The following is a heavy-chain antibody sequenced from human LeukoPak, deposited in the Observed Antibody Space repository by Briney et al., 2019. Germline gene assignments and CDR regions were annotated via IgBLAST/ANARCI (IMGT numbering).Heavy chain of an antibody. J-gene: IGHJ6*03. D-gene: IGHD5-18*01. V-gene: IGHV5-51*01. CDR2: IYPGDSDT. Sequence: GESLKISCKGSGYSFTSYWIGWVRQMPGKGLEWMGIIYPGDSDTRYSPSFQGQVTISADKSISTAYLQWSSLKASDAAMYYCARQGSGYSPTYYYYMDVWGKGTTVTISS. CDR1: GYSFTSYW. CDR3: ARQGSGYSPTYYYYMDV.